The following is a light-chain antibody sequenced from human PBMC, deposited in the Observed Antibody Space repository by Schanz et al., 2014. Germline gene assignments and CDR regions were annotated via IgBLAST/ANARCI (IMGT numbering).Light chain of an antibody. V-gene: IGKV3-20*01. CDR1: QSVHRNY. J-gene: IGKJ1*01. CDR2: GTS. CDR3: HQYNNWPPKT. Sequence: EIVLTQSPGTLSLSPGERATLSCRASQSVHRNYLAWHQQKPGQAPRLLIYGTSIRATGIPDRFSGSGSGTDFTLTISRLEPEDFAVYYCHQYNNWPPKTFGQGTKVEIK.